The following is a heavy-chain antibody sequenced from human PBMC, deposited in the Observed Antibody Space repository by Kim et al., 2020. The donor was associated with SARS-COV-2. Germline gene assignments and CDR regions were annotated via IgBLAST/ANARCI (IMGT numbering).Heavy chain of an antibody. J-gene: IGHJ5*02. V-gene: IGHV4-39*01. D-gene: IGHD3-16*02. Sequence: SETLSLTCTVSGGSISSSSYYWGWIRQPPGKGLEWIGSIYYSGSTYYNPSLKSRVTISVDTSKNQFSLKLSSVTAADTAVYYCAIQGGDYVWGSYRGNWFDPWGQGTLVTVSS. CDR3: AIQGGDYVWGSYRGNWFDP. CDR1: GGSISSSSYY. CDR2: IYYSGST.